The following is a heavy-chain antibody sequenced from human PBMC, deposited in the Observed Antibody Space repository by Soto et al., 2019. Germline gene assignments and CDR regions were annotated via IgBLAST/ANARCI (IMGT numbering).Heavy chain of an antibody. CDR1: GDSISGYY. V-gene: IGHV4-38-2*02. D-gene: IGHD1-26*01. CDR2: ISYSGNT. Sequence: SETLSLTCAVSGDSISGYYLTWIRQPPGKGLEWVGSISYSGNTDYNPSLKSRVSLSVDTSKNQLSLQLRSVTAADTAVYYCARDRGATPVYWGQGTVVTVSS. CDR3: ARDRGATPVY. J-gene: IGHJ4*02.